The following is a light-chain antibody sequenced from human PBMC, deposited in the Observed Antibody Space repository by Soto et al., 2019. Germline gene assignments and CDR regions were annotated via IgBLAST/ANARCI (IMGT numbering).Light chain of an antibody. V-gene: IGKV4-1*01. CDR2: WAS. CDR1: QSVLYGSNSKNY. CDR3: QQYYGTPPT. J-gene: IGKJ1*01. Sequence: DIVLSQSPDPLAVSLGERATINCKSSQSVLYGSNSKNYLAWYQQKPGQPPKLLIYWASTRESGVPDRFSGSGSGTDFTLTISSLQAEDVAVYYCQQYYGTPPTFGQGTKVEIK.